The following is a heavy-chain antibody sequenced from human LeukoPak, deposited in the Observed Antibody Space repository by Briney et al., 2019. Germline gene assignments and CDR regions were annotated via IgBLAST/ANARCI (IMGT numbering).Heavy chain of an antibody. V-gene: IGHV4-59*01. Sequence: PSETLSLTCTVSGGSISSYYWSWIRQPPGKGLEWIGYIYYSGSTNYNPSLKSRVTISVDTSKNQFSLKLSSVTAADTAVYYCARGEDTYYYYYMDVWGKGTTVTVSS. D-gene: IGHD2-15*01. J-gene: IGHJ6*03. CDR2: IYYSGST. CDR3: ARGEDTYYYYYMDV. CDR1: GGSISSYY.